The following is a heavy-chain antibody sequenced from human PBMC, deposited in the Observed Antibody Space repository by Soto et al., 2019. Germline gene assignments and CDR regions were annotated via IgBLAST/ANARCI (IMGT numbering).Heavy chain of an antibody. Sequence: ASVKVSCKASGYTFTSYGISWVRQAPGQGLEWMGWISAYNGNTNYAQKLQGRVTMTTDTSTSTAYMELRSLRSDDTAVYYCARETYYYDSSGYYGAFDIWGQGTMVPSPQ. J-gene: IGHJ3*02. V-gene: IGHV1-18*01. CDR2: ISAYNGNT. CDR3: ARETYYYDSSGYYGAFDI. CDR1: GYTFTSYG. D-gene: IGHD3-22*01.